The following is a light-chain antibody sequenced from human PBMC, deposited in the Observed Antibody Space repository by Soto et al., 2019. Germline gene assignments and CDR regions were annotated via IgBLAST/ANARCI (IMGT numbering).Light chain of an antibody. Sequence: QSVLTQPASVSGSPGQSITISCTGTSSDVGGYNYVSWYQQHPGKAPKLMIYDVSNRPSGVSNRFSGSKSGNTASLTISGLQAEVYADYYCSSYTSISTYVFGTGTKVTVL. CDR1: SSDVGGYNY. CDR2: DVS. V-gene: IGLV2-14*01. J-gene: IGLJ1*01. CDR3: SSYTSISTYV.